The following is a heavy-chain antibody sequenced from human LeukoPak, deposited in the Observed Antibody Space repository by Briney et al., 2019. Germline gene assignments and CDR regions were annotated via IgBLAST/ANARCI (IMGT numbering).Heavy chain of an antibody. J-gene: IGHJ4*02. CDR1: GYTFTNFV. V-gene: IGHV1-3*01. CDR2: ISAGNGNT. Sequence: GASVKVSCKASGYTFTNFVIHWVRQAPGQSLEWMGWISAGNGNTKYSQKFQGRVTMTRDMSTSTVYMELSSLRSEDTAVYYCASQATAMVSYFDYWGQGTLVTVSS. D-gene: IGHD5-18*01. CDR3: ASQATAMVSYFDY.